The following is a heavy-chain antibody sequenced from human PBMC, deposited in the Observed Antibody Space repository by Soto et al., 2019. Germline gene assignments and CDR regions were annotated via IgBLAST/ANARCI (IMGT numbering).Heavy chain of an antibody. V-gene: IGHV3-23*01. CDR3: AKDRQSSGGLWNGLDV. Sequence: PGGSLRLSCAASGFNFRSYALTWVRHAPGKGLEWVSAISGSGTTTYYGDSVKGRFTISRDKSKNTVYLQMNSLRAEDTAVYYCAKDRQSSGGLWNGLDVWGQGTTVTVSS. J-gene: IGHJ6*02. D-gene: IGHD6-19*01. CDR1: GFNFRSYA. CDR2: ISGSGTTT.